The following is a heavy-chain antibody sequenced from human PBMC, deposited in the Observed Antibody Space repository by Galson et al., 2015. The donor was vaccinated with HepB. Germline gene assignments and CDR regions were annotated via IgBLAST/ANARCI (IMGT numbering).Heavy chain of an antibody. CDR2: ISGSGGST. D-gene: IGHD3-10*01. CDR1: GFTFSSYA. Sequence: SLRLSCAASGFTFSSYAMSWVRQAPGKGLEWVSAISGSGGSTYYADSVKGRFTISRDNSKNTLYLQMNSLRAEDTAVYYCAKDRGWGTLLWFGELSGWGQGTLVTVSS. J-gene: IGHJ4*02. V-gene: IGHV3-23*01. CDR3: AKDRGWGTLLWFGELSG.